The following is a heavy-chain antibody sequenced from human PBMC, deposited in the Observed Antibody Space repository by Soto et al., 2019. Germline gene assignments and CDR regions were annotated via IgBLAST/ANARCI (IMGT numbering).Heavy chain of an antibody. CDR3: ARHSSSGWAYYYYYGMDV. D-gene: IGHD6-19*01. CDR2: IYYSGST. V-gene: IGHV4-39*01. CDR1: GGSISSSSYY. J-gene: IGHJ6*02. Sequence: SETLSLTCTVSGGSISSSSYYWGRIRQPPGKGLEWIGSIYYSGSTYYNPSLKIRVTISVDTSKNQFSLKLSSVTAADTAVYYCARHSSSGWAYYYYYGMDVWGQGTTVTVSS.